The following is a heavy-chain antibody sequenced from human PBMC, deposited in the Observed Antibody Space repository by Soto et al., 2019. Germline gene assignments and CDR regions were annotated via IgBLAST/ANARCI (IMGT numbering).Heavy chain of an antibody. J-gene: IGHJ6*03. D-gene: IGHD2-15*01. CDR2: TYYRSKWYN. Sequence: QTLSLTCAISGDSVSSNSAAWNWIRQSPSRGLEWLGRTYYRSKWYNDYAVSVKSRITINPDTSKNQFSLQLNSVTPEDTAVYYCARAVRIVVVVAATYYYYYYYMDVWGKGTTVTVSS. CDR3: ARAVRIVVVVAATYYYYYYYMDV. CDR1: GDSVSSNSAA. V-gene: IGHV6-1*01.